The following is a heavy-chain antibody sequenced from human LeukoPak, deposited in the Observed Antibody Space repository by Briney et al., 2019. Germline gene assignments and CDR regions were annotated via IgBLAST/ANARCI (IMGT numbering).Heavy chain of an antibody. CDR1: GGSISSNSYY. Sequence: PSETLSLTCTVSGGSISSNSYYWGWIRQPPGKGLEWIGNVYYGGSTYYNPSLKSRVTISVDTSKNQFSLKLSSVTAADTAVYYCARDPRSGWYGTSVGFFDYWGQGTLVTVSS. D-gene: IGHD6-19*01. V-gene: IGHV4-39*07. CDR2: VYYGGST. J-gene: IGHJ4*02. CDR3: ARDPRSGWYGTSVGFFDY.